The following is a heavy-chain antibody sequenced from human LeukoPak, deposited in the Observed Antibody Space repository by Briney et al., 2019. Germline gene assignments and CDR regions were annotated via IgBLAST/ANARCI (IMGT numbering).Heavy chain of an antibody. Sequence: GGSLRLSCAASGLTFSDYYMSWIRQAPGKGLEWVSYISSSGSTIYYADSVKGRFTISRDNAKNSLYLQMNSLTAADTAVYYCASFIGGATAFDYWGQGTLVTVSS. V-gene: IGHV3-11*01. CDR1: GLTFSDYY. CDR2: ISSSGSTI. CDR3: ASFIGGATAFDY. J-gene: IGHJ4*02. D-gene: IGHD1-26*01.